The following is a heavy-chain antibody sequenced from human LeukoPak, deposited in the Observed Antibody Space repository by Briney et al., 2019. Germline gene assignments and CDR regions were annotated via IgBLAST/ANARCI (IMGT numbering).Heavy chain of an antibody. CDR2: ITTDESGT. J-gene: IGHJ3*02. CDR3: ARDNGYYSDSRDAFDI. Sequence: GGSLRLSCEASGFSFSHYWMHWVRQGPGKGLVWVSRITTDESGTAYADSVKGRFTISRDNAKDTLYLQMSSLRVEDTAVYFCARDNGYYSDSRDAFDIWGQGTMVTVSS. V-gene: IGHV3-74*01. D-gene: IGHD3-22*01. CDR1: GFSFSHYW.